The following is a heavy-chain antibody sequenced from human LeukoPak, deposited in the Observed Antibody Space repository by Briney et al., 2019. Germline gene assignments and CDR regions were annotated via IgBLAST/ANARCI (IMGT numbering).Heavy chain of an antibody. D-gene: IGHD1-14*01. CDR2: IYHSGST. J-gene: IGHJ6*02. V-gene: IGHV4-30-2*01. CDR1: GGSISSGGYS. CDR3: ARMAGNYYYGMDV. Sequence: SGTLSLTCAVSGGSISSGGYSWSWIRQPPGKGLEWIGYIYHSGSTYYNPSLKSRVTISVDRSKNQFSLKLSSVTAADTAVYYCARMAGNYYYGMDVWGQGTTVTVSS.